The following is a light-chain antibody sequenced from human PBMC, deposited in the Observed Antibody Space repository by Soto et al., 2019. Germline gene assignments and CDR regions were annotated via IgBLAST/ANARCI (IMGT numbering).Light chain of an antibody. J-gene: IGKJ4*01. V-gene: IGKV3-20*01. CDR3: HQYDNSPLT. Sequence: EIVLTQSPGTLSLSPGERATLSCRASQSVRSGYFAWYQQRPGQAPRRLIVGASSRDTGIPDRFSGGGSGTDFTLTISRLEPEDFALYYCHQYDNSPLTFGGGTKVEIK. CDR1: QSVRSGY. CDR2: GAS.